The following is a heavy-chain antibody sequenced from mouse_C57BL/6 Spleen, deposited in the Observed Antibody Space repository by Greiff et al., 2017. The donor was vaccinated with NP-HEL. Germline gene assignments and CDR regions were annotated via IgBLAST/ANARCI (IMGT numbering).Heavy chain of an antibody. J-gene: IGHJ4*01. CDR3: ASKGVDYAMDY. Sequence: QVQLQQSGAELAKPGASVKLSFKASGYTFTSYWMHWVQPRPGPGLEWIGYINPSSGYTKYNQKFKDKATLTADKSSSTAYMQLISLTYEDSAVYYCASKGVDYAMDYWGQGTSVTVSS. CDR2: INPSSGYT. D-gene: IGHD1-3*01. CDR1: GYTFTSYW. V-gene: IGHV1-7*01.